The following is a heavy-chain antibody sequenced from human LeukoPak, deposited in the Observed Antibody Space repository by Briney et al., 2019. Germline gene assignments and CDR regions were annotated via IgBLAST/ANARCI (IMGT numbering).Heavy chain of an antibody. CDR3: ARSGDSSSSMNWFDP. CDR2: ISWNSGSI. V-gene: IGHV3-9*01. Sequence: PGGSLRLSCAASGFTFDDYAMHWVRQAPGKGLEWVSGISWNSGSIGYADSVKGRFTISRDNAKNSLYLQMNSLRAEDTALYYCARSGDSSSSMNWFDPWGQGTLVTVSS. D-gene: IGHD6-13*01. CDR1: GFTFDDYA. J-gene: IGHJ5*02.